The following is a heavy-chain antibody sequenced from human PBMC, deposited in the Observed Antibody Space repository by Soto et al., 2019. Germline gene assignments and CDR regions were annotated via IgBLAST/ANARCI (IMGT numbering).Heavy chain of an antibody. V-gene: IGHV3-23*01. J-gene: IGHJ4*02. D-gene: IGHD6-19*01. CDR1: GFTFSSYA. CDR2: TSGSGGST. Sequence: AGRSMRLSCAASGFTFSSYAMSWVRQAPGKGLEWVSATSGSGGSTYYADSAKGRFTISRDNSKNTLYLQMNSLRAEDTAVYYCAKNPYRVAGPEYWGQGTRVTVSS. CDR3: AKNPYRVAGPEY.